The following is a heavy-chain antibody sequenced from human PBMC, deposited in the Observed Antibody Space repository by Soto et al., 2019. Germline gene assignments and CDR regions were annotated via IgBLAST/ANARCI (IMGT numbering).Heavy chain of an antibody. CDR1: GYSISSGYH. Sequence: PSETLSLTCTVSGYSISSGYHWAWIRQPPGKGLEWLGSVHYSGNTNYNPSLKSRLTISVDKSKNQFSLNLSSVTAADTAVYYCARQDRVVAEGRWFDPWGQGTLVTVSS. D-gene: IGHD2-15*01. J-gene: IGHJ5*02. V-gene: IGHV4-38-2*02. CDR2: VHYSGNT. CDR3: ARQDRVVAEGRWFDP.